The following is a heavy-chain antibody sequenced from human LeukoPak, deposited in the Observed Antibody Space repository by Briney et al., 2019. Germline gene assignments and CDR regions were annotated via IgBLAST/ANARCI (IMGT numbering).Heavy chain of an antibody. D-gene: IGHD3-16*02. V-gene: IGHV3-21*01. Sequence: PGGSLRLSCAASGFTFSSYSMTWVRQAPGKGLEWVSSISSSSSYIYYADSVKGRFTISRDNAKNSLSLQMNSLRADDTAVYYCARIRGTYGFALDLWGQGTLVTVSS. CDR1: GFTFSSYS. CDR2: ISSSSSYI. J-gene: IGHJ5*02. CDR3: ARIRGTYGFALDL.